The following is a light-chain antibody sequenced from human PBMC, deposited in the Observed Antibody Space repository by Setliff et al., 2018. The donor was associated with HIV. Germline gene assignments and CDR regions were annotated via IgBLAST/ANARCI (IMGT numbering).Light chain of an antibody. CDR1: SSNIGSNY. CDR2: RSN. J-gene: IGLJ1*01. Sequence: QSVLAQPPSASGTPGQRVTISCSGSSSNIGSNYVYWYQQLPGTAPKLLIYRSNQRPSGVPDRFSGSKSGTSASLAISGLRSEDEADYYCSSYSSTSTLYVFGTGTKVTVL. CDR3: SSYSSTSTLYV. V-gene: IGLV1-47*01.